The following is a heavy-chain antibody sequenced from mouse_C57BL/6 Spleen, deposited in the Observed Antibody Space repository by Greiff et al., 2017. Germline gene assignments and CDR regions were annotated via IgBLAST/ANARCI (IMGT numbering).Heavy chain of an antibody. J-gene: IGHJ2*01. CDR3: ARSCREEYDFDY. Sequence: QVQLQQSGPELVKPGASVKISCKASGYAFTSSGMNWVKQRPGKGLEWIGRIYPGDGDTNYNGKFKGKATLTADKSSSTAYMQLSSLTSEDSAVYFCARSCREEYDFDYWGQGTTLTVAS. D-gene: IGHD5-2*01. CDR1: GYAFTSSG. V-gene: IGHV1-82*01. CDR2: IYPGDGDT.